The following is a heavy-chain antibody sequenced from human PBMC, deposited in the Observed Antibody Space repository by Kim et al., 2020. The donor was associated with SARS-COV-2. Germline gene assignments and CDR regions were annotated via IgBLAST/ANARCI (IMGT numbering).Heavy chain of an antibody. J-gene: IGHJ6*02. V-gene: IGHV1-3*01. CDR3: ARTRYCSGGSCYPNYYYGMDV. D-gene: IGHD2-15*01. CDR2: INAGNGNT. Sequence: ASVKVSCKASGYTFTSYAMHWVRQAPGQRLEWMGWINAGNGNTKYSQKFQGRVTITRDTSASTAYMELSSLRSEDTAVYYCARTRYCSGGSCYPNYYYGMDVWGQGTTVTVSS. CDR1: GYTFTSYA.